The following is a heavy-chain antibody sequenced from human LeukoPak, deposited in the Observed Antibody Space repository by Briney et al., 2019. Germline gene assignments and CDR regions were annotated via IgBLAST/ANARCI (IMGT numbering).Heavy chain of an antibody. CDR3: ARVKGYCSSTSCYGARDAFDI. V-gene: IGHV1-2*02. CDR2: INPNSGCT. Sequence: ASVEVSCKASGYTFTGYYMHWVRQAPGQGLEWMGWINPNSGCTNYAQKFQGRVTMTRDTSISTAYMELSRLRSDDTAVYYCARVKGYCSSTSCYGARDAFDIWGQGTMVTVSS. CDR1: GYTFTGYY. D-gene: IGHD2-2*01. J-gene: IGHJ3*02.